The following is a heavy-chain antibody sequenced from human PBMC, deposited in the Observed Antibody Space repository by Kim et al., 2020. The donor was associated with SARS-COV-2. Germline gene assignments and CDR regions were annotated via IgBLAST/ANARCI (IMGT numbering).Heavy chain of an antibody. V-gene: IGHV1-46*01. J-gene: IGHJ4*02. CDR3: GRDLHNSWCIDH. Sequence: ASVKVSCKASGYAFITSHIHWVRQVPGQGLEWMGMFTPSGGNTAFAQRFHGRVTMAGDTSTSTADMELSSLRSEDAAVYYCGRDLHNSWCIDHWCQGTLVTVSS. CDR2: FTPSGGNT. CDR1: GYAFITSH. D-gene: IGHD1-1*01.